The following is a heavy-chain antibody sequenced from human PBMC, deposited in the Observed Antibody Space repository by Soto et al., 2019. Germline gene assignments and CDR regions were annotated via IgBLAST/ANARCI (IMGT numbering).Heavy chain of an antibody. Sequence: ESLKISCKASGYRFTNSWIGWVRQMPGKGLEWLGIIYPGDSDTTYSPSFEGQVTISADKSINTAYLQWRSLKASDTAMYYCARRTVVASGLGGGAFDIWGQGTMVTVSS. CDR2: IYPGDSDT. CDR3: ARRTVVASGLGGGAFDI. J-gene: IGHJ3*02. V-gene: IGHV5-51*01. CDR1: GYRFTNSW. D-gene: IGHD6-13*01.